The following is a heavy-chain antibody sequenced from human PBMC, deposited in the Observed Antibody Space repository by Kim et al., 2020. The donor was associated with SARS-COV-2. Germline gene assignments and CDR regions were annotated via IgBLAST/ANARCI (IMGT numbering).Heavy chain of an antibody. CDR2: IYYSWST. CDR1: GGSISSYY. CDR3: ARESPMYYYGSGSYPPAFDI. J-gene: IGHJ3*02. D-gene: IGHD3-10*01. Sequence: SETLSLTCTVSGGSISSYYWSWIRQPPGKGLEWIWYIYYSWSTNYTPSLKSRVTISVDTSKNQFSLKLSSVTAADTAVYYCARESPMYYYGSGSYPPAFDIWGQGTMVTVSS. V-gene: IGHV4-59*01.